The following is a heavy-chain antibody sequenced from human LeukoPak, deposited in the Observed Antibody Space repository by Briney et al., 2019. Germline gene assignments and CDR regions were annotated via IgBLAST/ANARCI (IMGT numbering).Heavy chain of an antibody. CDR1: GYTFADYY. J-gene: IGHJ5*02. Sequence: GASVKVPCKASGYTFADYYMHWVRQAPGQGLEWMGWISPNSGGTNYAQNFQGRVTMTRDTSVSTAYMELSSLRSDDTAVYYCARSNIATRRGDNWFDLWGQGTLVTVSS. D-gene: IGHD6-6*01. V-gene: IGHV1-2*02. CDR2: ISPNSGGT. CDR3: ARSNIATRRGDNWFDL.